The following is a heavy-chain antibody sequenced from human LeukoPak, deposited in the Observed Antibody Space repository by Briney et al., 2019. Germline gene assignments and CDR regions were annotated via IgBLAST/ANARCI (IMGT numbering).Heavy chain of an antibody. CDR1: GFTFSTYW. D-gene: IGHD4-17*01. V-gene: IGHV3-7*01. Sequence: GGSLRLSCAASGFTFSTYWMSWARQAPGKGLEWVANIKENGSEKYYVDSVKGRFTISRDNAKNSLYLQMTSLRAEDTAVYYCARSGEAGGQGTLVTVSS. CDR2: IKENGSEK. J-gene: IGHJ4*02. CDR3: ARSGEA.